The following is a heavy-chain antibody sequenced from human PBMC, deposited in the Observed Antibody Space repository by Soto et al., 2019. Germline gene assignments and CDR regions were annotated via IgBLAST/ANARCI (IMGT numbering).Heavy chain of an antibody. J-gene: IGHJ4*02. Sequence: QVQLQESGPGLVKPSGTLSLTCAVSGGSISSSNWWSWVRQPPGKGLEWIGEIYHSGSTNYNPSLKSRVTISVDKSKNPFSLKLSSVTAADTAVYYCARDASDILTGREYYFDYWGQGTLVTVSS. V-gene: IGHV4-4*02. D-gene: IGHD3-9*01. CDR2: IYHSGST. CDR1: GGSISSSNW. CDR3: ARDASDILTGREYYFDY.